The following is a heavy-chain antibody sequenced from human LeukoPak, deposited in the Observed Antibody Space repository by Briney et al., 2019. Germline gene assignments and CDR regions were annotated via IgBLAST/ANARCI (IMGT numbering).Heavy chain of an antibody. CDR3: ARDSADYGDYDY. D-gene: IGHD4-17*01. CDR1: GYTFTSYF. CDR2: INPSGGNT. V-gene: IGHV1-46*01. J-gene: IGHJ4*02. Sequence: ASVKVSCKASGYTFTSYFMHWVRQAPGQGLDWMGTINPSGGNTSYAQKFQGRVTMTRDTSTSTVYMELSSLRSEDTAVYYCARDSADYGDYDYWGQGTLVTVPS.